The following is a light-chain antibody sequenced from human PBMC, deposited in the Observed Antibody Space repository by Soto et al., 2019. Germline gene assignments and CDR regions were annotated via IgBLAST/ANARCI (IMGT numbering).Light chain of an antibody. CDR1: QDIRND. CDR3: LQDYNYPRT. J-gene: IGKJ1*01. Sequence: IPVPQAPSSLSASVGDRVTITCRTSQDIRNDLGWYQQKPGKAPKLVIYGVFNLQSGVPSRFSGSGSGTDFTLTISSLQPEDFATYYCLQDYNYPRTFGQGTKV. V-gene: IGKV1-6*01. CDR2: GVF.